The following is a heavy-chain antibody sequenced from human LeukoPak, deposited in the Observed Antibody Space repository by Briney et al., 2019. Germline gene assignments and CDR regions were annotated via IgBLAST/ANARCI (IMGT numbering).Heavy chain of an antibody. J-gene: IGHJ3*02. CDR2: IYYSGST. D-gene: IGHD4-23*01. V-gene: IGHV4-59*01. Sequence: SETLSLTCTVSGGSISSYYWSWIRQPPGKGLEWIGYIYYSGSTNYNPSLKSRVTISVDTSKNQFSLKLSSVTAADTAVYYCASGYGGEGAFDIWGQGTMVTVSS. CDR3: ASGYGGEGAFDI. CDR1: GGSISSYY.